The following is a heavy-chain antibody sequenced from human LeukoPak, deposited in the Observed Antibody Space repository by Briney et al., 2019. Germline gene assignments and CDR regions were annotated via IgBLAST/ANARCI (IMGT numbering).Heavy chain of an antibody. D-gene: IGHD6-19*01. Sequence: ASVKVSRKASGYTFTSYGISWVRQAPGQGLEWMGWISAYNGNTNYAQNLQGRVTLTTDTSTSTAYMELRSLRSDDTAVYYCARDREYSTGWHSFDPWGQGTLVTVSS. J-gene: IGHJ5*02. CDR2: ISAYNGNT. CDR3: ARDREYSTGWHSFDP. V-gene: IGHV1-18*01. CDR1: GYTFTSYG.